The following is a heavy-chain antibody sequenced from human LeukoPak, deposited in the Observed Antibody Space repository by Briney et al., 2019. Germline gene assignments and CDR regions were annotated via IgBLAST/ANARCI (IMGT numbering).Heavy chain of an antibody. Sequence: PSETLSLTCTVSGGSISSSSYYWGWIRQPPGKGLEWIGSIYYSGSTYYNPSLKSRVTISVDTSKNQFSLKLSSVTAADTAVYYCARDLWSTGAGVFDFWGQGALVAVSS. J-gene: IGHJ4*02. D-gene: IGHD2-21*01. CDR3: ARDLWSTGAGVFDF. V-gene: IGHV4-39*07. CDR1: GGSISSSSYY. CDR2: IYYSGST.